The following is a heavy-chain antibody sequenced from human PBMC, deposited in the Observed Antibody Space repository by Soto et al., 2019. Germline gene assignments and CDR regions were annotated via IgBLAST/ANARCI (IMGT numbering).Heavy chain of an antibody. V-gene: IGHV4-38-2*01. CDR2: IDHSGST. CDR3: ARSGYPPNYRCDL. J-gene: IGHJ2*01. Sequence: SETLSLTCDVSGYSISSGYYWGWMRQPPGKGLEWIGSIDHSGSTYYSPSLKSRVTISVDTSKNQFSLKLNSVTAADTAVYYCARSGYPPNYRCDLWGRGTLVTVSS. D-gene: IGHD3-3*01. CDR1: GYSISSGYY.